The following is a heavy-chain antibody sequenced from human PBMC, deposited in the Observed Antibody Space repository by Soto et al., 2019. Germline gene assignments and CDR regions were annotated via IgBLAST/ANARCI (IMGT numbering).Heavy chain of an antibody. J-gene: IGHJ4*02. CDR1: GFTFSSYG. CDR2: IWYDGSNK. CDR3: ARETYGYSYGYPFDY. D-gene: IGHD5-18*01. V-gene: IGHV3-33*01. Sequence: QVQLVESGGGVVQPGRSLRLSCAASGFTFSSYGMHWVRQAPGKGLEWVAVIWYDGSNKYYADSVKGRFTISRDNSKNTLYLQMNSLRAEDTAVYYCARETYGYSYGYPFDYWGQGTLVTVSS.